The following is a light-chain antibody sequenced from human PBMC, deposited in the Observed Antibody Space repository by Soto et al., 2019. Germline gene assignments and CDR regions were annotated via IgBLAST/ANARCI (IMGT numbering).Light chain of an antibody. CDR3: QQRSHWPPALT. V-gene: IGKV3-11*01. CDR2: DAS. J-gene: IGKJ4*01. CDR1: QSVSSY. Sequence: EIVLTQSPATLSLSPGERATLSCRASQSVSSYLAWYQPKPGQAPRLLIYDASNRATGNPARFSGSGSGTDFTLTISSLEPEDFAVYYCQQRSHWPPALTFGGGTKVEIK.